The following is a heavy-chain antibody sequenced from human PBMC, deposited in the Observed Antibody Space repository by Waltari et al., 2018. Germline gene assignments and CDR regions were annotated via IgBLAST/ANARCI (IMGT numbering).Heavy chain of an antibody. Sequence: QVQLVESGGGVVQPGRSLRLSCAASGFTFSSYGMHWVRQAPGKGLEWLAVLSYDGSKEYYAESVKGRFTTSRDNSKNTRSLQMNSLRAEDTAVYYCAKDSVAGRRGYYDYYGMDVWGQGTTVTVSS. CDR3: AKDSVAGRRGYYDYYGMDV. V-gene: IGHV3-30*18. D-gene: IGHD6-6*01. CDR1: GFTFSSYG. CDR2: LSYDGSKE. J-gene: IGHJ6*02.